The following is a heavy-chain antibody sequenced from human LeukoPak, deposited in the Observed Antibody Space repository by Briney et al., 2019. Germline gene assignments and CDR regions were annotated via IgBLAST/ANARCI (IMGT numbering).Heavy chain of an antibody. CDR2: IWYDGSNK. J-gene: IGHJ4*02. Sequence: GGSLRLSCAASGFTFSSYGMHWVRQAPGKGLEWVAVIWYDGSNKYYADSAKGRFTISRDNSKNTLYLQMNSLRAEDTAVYYCARGPTYYYDSSGPKGFDYWGQGTLVTVSS. CDR3: ARGPTYYYDSSGPKGFDY. CDR1: GFTFSSYG. V-gene: IGHV3-33*01. D-gene: IGHD3-22*01.